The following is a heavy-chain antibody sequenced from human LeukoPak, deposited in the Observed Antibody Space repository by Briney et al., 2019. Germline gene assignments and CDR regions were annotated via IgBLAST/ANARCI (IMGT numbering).Heavy chain of an antibody. J-gene: IGHJ4*02. CDR3: ARGPLIAAAGTW. CDR2: ISGSGGST. V-gene: IGHV3-23*01. Sequence: HAGGSLRLSCAASGFTFSSYAMSWVRQAPGKGLEWVSAISGSGGSTYYADSVKGRFTISRDNSKNTLYLQMNSLRAEDTAVYYCARGPLIAAAGTWWGQGTLVTVSS. D-gene: IGHD6-13*01. CDR1: GFTFSSYA.